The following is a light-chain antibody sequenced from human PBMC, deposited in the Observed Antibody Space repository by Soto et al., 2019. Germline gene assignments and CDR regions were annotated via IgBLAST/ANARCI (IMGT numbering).Light chain of an antibody. Sequence: DIQMTQSPPSLSVSVGDRVTITCRASQSIAKYINWYQQKPGKAPKLLIHAASSLQSGVPSRFSGSGSGTDFALSLNNLQPEDFATYYCQQSYSTPPTFGQGTQLDIK. CDR1: QSIAKY. J-gene: IGKJ5*01. CDR2: AAS. V-gene: IGKV1-39*01. CDR3: QQSYSTPPT.